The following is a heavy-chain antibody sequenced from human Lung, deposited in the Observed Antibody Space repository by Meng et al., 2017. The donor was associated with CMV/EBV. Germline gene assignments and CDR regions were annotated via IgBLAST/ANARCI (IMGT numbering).Heavy chain of an antibody. CDR3: ARGVYSSSSNWFDP. CDR2: IYPGDSDT. J-gene: IGHJ5*02. Sequence: GGSXRLXCKGSGYSFTSYWIGWVRQMPGKGLEWMGIIYPGDSDTRYSPSFQGQVTISADKSISTAYLQWSSLKASDTAMYYCARGVYSSSSNWFDPRGQGTXVTVSS. D-gene: IGHD6-6*01. V-gene: IGHV5-51*01. CDR1: GYSFTSYW.